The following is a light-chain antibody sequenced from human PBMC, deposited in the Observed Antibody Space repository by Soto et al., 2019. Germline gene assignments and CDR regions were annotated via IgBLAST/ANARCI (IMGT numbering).Light chain of an antibody. Sequence: QSVLTQPLSVSAAPRQRVTISCSGSSSNLGNNAVNWYQQVPGKAPKLLIHFDDRVASGVSDRFSGSKSGTSASLAISALQSEDEADYYCASWDDDLNGPLFGGGTKLTVL. J-gene: IGLJ3*02. CDR2: FDD. V-gene: IGLV1-36*01. CDR3: ASWDDDLNGPL. CDR1: SSNLGNNA.